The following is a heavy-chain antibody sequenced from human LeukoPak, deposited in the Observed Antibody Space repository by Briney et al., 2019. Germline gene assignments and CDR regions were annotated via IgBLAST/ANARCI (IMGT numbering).Heavy chain of an antibody. J-gene: IGHJ4*02. V-gene: IGHV3-30-3*01. CDR3: ARDSYPGYCSDGSCFSIDY. CDR2: ISYDGSNK. D-gene: IGHD2-15*01. Sequence: PGRSLRLSCAASGFTFSSYAMHWVRQAPGKGLEWVAVISYDGSNKYYADSVKGRFTISRDNSKNTLYLKMNSLRAEDTAVYYCARDSYPGYCSDGSCFSIDYWGQGTLVTVSS. CDR1: GFTFSSYA.